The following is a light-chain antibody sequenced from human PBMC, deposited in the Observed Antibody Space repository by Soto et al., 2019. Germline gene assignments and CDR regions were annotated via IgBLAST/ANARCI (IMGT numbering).Light chain of an antibody. CDR1: QNVGSA. J-gene: IGKJ1*01. V-gene: IGKV3-15*01. Sequence: EIVMTQSPATLSVSPGERATLSCRASQNVGSALGWYQQKPGQAPRLLIYDASTRATGFPARFSGSGSGTEFTLTINSLQSEDFAVYYCQQYNGWPRTFGQGTKVEIK. CDR3: QQYNGWPRT. CDR2: DAS.